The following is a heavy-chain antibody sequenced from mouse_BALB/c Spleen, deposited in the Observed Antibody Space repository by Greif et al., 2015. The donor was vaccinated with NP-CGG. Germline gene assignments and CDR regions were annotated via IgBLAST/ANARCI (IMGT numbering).Heavy chain of an antibody. Sequence: EVQLVESGGGLVQPGGSRKLSCAASGFTFSSFGMHWVRQAPEKGLEWVAYISSGSSTIYYADTVKGRFTISRDNPKNTLFLQMTSLRSEDTAMYYCARWGGPLYYYAMDYWGQGTSVTASS. CDR3: ARWGGPLYYYAMDY. CDR2: ISSGSSTI. D-gene: IGHD1-1*02. CDR1: GFTFSSFG. V-gene: IGHV5-17*02. J-gene: IGHJ4*01.